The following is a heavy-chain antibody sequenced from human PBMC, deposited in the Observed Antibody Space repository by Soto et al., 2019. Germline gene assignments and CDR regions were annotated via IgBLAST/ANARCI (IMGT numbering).Heavy chain of an antibody. CDR1: GFTFSSYS. D-gene: IGHD2-21*01. CDR3: ARVERAYCGGDCYDY. CDR2: ISSSSSYI. V-gene: IGHV3-21*01. Sequence: EVQLVESGGGLVKPGGSLRLSCAASGFTFSSYSMNGVRQAPGKGVEWVASISSSSSYIYYADSVKGRFTIARDNAKNSLYLQMNSLRAEDTVVYYCARVERAYCGGDCYDYWGQGTLVTVSS. J-gene: IGHJ4*02.